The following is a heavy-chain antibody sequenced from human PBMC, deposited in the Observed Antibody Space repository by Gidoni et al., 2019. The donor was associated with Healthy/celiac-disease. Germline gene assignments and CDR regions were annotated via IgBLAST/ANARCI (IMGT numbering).Heavy chain of an antibody. CDR1: GGTFSSYA. CDR3: ARAPGGIGYDSSGYYLTDAFDI. V-gene: IGHV1-69*01. D-gene: IGHD3-22*01. CDR2: IIPIFGTA. J-gene: IGHJ3*02. Sequence: QVQLVQSGAEVKKPGSSVKVSCKASGGTFSSYAISWVRQAPGQGLEWMGGIIPIFGTANYAQKFQGRVTITADESTSTAYMELSSLRSEDTAVYYCARAPGGIGYDSSGYYLTDAFDIWGQGTMVTVSS.